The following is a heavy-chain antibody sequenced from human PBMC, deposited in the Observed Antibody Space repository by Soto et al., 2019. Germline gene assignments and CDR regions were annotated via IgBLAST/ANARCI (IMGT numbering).Heavy chain of an antibody. CDR3: ARGAEGYCSSTSCYGPTYYFDY. CDR1: GGTFSSYT. D-gene: IGHD2-2*01. Sequence: QVQLVQSGAEVKKPGSSVKVSCKASGGTFSSYTISWVRQAPGQGLEWMGRIIPILGIANYAQKFQGRVTITADKYTSTAYMELSSLRSEDTAVYYCARGAEGYCSSTSCYGPTYYFDYWGQGTLVTVSS. J-gene: IGHJ4*02. CDR2: IIPILGIA. V-gene: IGHV1-69*02.